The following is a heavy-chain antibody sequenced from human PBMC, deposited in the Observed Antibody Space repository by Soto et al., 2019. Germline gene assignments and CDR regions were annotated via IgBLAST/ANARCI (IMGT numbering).Heavy chain of an antibody. J-gene: IGHJ4*02. CDR2: IIPIFGTA. D-gene: IGHD3-9*01. Sequence: SVKVSCKASGGTFSSYAISWVRQAPGQGLEWMGGIIPIFGTANYAQKFQGRVTITADESTSTAYMELSSLRSEDTAVYYCARGVLPRAYDILTGSMAYFDYWGQGTLVTASS. V-gene: IGHV1-69*13. CDR1: GGTFSSYA. CDR3: ARGVLPRAYDILTGSMAYFDY.